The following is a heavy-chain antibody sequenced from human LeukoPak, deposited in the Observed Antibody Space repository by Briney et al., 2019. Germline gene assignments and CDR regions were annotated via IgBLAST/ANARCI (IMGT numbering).Heavy chain of an antibody. CDR3: AKGRYYYDNSDAFEI. V-gene: IGHV3-23*01. CDR2: ISGGGGNI. Sequence: SGGSLRLSCAASGFTFRSYAMNWVRQAPGKGLEWVSAISGGGGNIYYADSVKGRFTISRDNSKNTLYLQMNSLRAEDTAVYHCAKGRYYYDNSDAFEIWGQGTMVTVSS. J-gene: IGHJ3*02. D-gene: IGHD3-22*01. CDR1: GFTFRSYA.